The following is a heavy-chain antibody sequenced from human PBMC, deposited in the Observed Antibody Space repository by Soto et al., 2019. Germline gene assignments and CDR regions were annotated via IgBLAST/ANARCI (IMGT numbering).Heavy chain of an antibody. CDR3: AHSDGGYEIIYFDF. J-gene: IGHJ4*02. CDR1: GFSFTTAGVA. Sequence: SGPTLMNPTQTLTLTCTFSGFSFTTAGVAVGWIRQTPGGALEWLTLIYYNDDRRFSPSLKTRLTITGDTSKNQVVLSLTNVDPGDTATYFCAHSDGGYEIIYFDFWGQGSPVTVSS. D-gene: IGHD5-12*01. V-gene: IGHV2-5*01. CDR2: IYYNDDR.